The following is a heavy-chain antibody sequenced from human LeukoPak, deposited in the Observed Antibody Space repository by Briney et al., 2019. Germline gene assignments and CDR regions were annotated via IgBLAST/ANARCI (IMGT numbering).Heavy chain of an antibody. D-gene: IGHD1-7*01. Sequence: GGSLRLSCAASGFAFSTYTIHWVRQTPGKGLEWVAVISDDGSNKYFAESVKGRFTISRDNSKNTLYLQMNSLGAEDTALHYCARDRTGNYDAFDVWGQGTTVTVSS. J-gene: IGHJ3*01. CDR1: GFAFSTYT. CDR2: ISDDGSNK. CDR3: ARDRTGNYDAFDV. V-gene: IGHV3-30-3*01.